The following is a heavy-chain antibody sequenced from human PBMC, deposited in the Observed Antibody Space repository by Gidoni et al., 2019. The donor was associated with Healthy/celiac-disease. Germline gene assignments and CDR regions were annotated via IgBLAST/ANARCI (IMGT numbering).Heavy chain of an antibody. Sequence: QVQLVQSGAEVKKPGSSVKVSCKASGGTFSSYAISWVRQAPGQGLEWMGGIIPIFGTSKYEQKFQGRVTITADESTSTDYMELSSLRSEDTAVYYCAEGYSGYGRLDYWGQGTLVTVSS. CDR2: IIPIFGTS. CDR1: GGTFSSYA. J-gene: IGHJ4*02. CDR3: AEGYSGYGRLDY. V-gene: IGHV1-69*01. D-gene: IGHD5-12*01.